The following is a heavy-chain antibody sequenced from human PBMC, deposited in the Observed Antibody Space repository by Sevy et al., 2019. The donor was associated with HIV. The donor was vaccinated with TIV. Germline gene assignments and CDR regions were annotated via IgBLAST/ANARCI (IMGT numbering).Heavy chain of an antibody. Sequence: GGSLRLSCAASGFIFSSNAMHWVRQAPGKGLEGVSVISYDGSNKENADSVKGRFTISRDNAKKTLYLQMNSPRPEDTAVYYCARVPGAVIAAGPYHFDYWGQGTLVTVSS. J-gene: IGHJ4*02. V-gene: IGHV3-30*04. D-gene: IGHD6-13*01. CDR3: ARVPGAVIAAGPYHFDY. CDR2: ISYDGSNK. CDR1: GFIFSSNA.